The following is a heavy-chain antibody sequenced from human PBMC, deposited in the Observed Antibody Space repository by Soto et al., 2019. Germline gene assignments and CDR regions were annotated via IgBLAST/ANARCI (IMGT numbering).Heavy chain of an antibody. J-gene: IGHJ5*02. V-gene: IGHV4-59*01. CDR3: ARLPWADYGGIFVP. D-gene: IGHD4-17*01. Sequence: QVQLQESGPGLVKPSETLSLTCTVSGGSISRNYWSWIRQPPGKGLEWIGYIYYSGSTNYNPSLKSRVTISVDTSKNQFSLKLSSVTAADTALYYCARLPWADYGGIFVPWGQGTLVTVSS. CDR1: GGSISRNY. CDR2: IYYSGST.